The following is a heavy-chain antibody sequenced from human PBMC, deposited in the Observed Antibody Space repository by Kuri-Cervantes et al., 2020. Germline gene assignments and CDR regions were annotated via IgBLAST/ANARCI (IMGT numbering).Heavy chain of an antibody. J-gene: IGHJ4*02. V-gene: IGHV4-59*01. D-gene: IGHD6-13*01. Sequence: GSLRLPCTVSGGSISSYNWSWIRQPPGKGLEWIGYIYYSGSTNYNPSLKSRVTISVDTSKNQFSLKLSSVTAADTAVYYCARGGHGSYWYPLDYWGQGTLVTVSS. CDR3: ARGGHGSYWYPLDY. CDR1: GGSISSYN. CDR2: IYYSGST.